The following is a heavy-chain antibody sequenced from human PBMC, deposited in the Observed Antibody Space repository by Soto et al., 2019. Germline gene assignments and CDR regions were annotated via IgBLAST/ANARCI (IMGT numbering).Heavy chain of an antibody. CDR3: ARGLGRIFDY. V-gene: IGHV4-34*01. J-gene: IGHJ4*02. CDR2: INHSGST. D-gene: IGHD1-26*01. Sequence: QEQLQQWGAGLLKPSETLSLTCAVYGGSFSGYYWNWIRQPPGKGLEWIGEINHSGSTNYNPSLKSRVTLSVDTSKNQFSLKLSSVTAADTAVYYCARGLGRIFDYWGQGTMVTVSS. CDR1: GGSFSGYY.